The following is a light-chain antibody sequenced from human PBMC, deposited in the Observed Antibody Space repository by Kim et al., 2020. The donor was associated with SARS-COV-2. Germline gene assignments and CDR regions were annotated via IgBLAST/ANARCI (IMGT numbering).Light chain of an antibody. CDR3: QQRYDWPLT. V-gene: IGKV3-11*01. J-gene: IGKJ4*01. Sequence: PGERAPLSCRASQSVGRYLAWYQQKPGQAPRLLIYDTSSRATGVPARFSGSESGSDFTLSISSLEPEDFAVYYCQQRYDWPLTFGGGTKVDIK. CDR1: QSVGRY. CDR2: DTS.